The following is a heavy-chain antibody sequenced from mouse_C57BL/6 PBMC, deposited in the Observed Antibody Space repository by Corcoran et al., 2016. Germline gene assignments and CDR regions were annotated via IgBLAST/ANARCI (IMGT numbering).Heavy chain of an antibody. Sequence: QIQLVQSGPELKKPGETVKISCKASGYTFTTYGMSWVKQAPGKGLKWMGWINTYSGVPTYADDFKGRFAFSLETSASTAYLQINNLKNEDTATYFCARSETTPWYFDVWGTGTTVTVSS. CDR1: GYTFTTYG. CDR3: ARSETTPWYFDV. J-gene: IGHJ1*03. D-gene: IGHD2-13*01. V-gene: IGHV9-3*01. CDR2: INTYSGVP.